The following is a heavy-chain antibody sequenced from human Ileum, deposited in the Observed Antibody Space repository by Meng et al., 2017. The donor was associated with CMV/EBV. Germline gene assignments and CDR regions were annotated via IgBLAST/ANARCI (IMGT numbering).Heavy chain of an antibody. D-gene: IGHD3-10*01. CDR1: GFTFSKAW. V-gene: IGHV3-15*01. J-gene: IGHJ4*02. Sequence: GESLKISCAASGFTFSKAWMSWARLAPGKRLEWVCRIKLEVDGGTTDCAALVKDRFTISRDDSKNTRYLQMDSLTAEDTGVYYCTTDRGESAVPVLGYWGQGTLVTVSS. CDR3: TTDRGESAVPVLGY. CDR2: IKLEVDGGTT.